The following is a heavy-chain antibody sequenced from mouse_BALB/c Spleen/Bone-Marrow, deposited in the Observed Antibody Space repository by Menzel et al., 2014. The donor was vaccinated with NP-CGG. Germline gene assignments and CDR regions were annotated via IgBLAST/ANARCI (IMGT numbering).Heavy chain of an antibody. CDR2: INPDSSTI. D-gene: IGHD1-1*01. CDR1: GFDFSRYW. CDR3: ARLSYYGRFAY. V-gene: IGHV4-1*02. J-gene: IGHJ3*01. Sequence: EVQLQESGGGLVQPGGSLKLSCAASGFDFSRYWMSWVRQAPGKGLEWIGEINPDSSTINYTPSLKYKFITSRDNAKNTLYLQMSKVRSEDTALYYCARLSYYGRFAYWGQGTLVTVSA.